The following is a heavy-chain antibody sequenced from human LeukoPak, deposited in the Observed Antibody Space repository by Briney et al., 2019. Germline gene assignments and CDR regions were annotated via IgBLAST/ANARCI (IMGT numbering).Heavy chain of an antibody. J-gene: IGHJ4*02. CDR3: AKLPDSSGYHYFDY. CDR1: GFTFSSYT. V-gene: IGHV3-23*01. Sequence: GGSLRLSCAASGFTFSSYTMTWVRQAPGKGLEWVSGITSGGSKYYADSVKGRFTISRDNSKNSLYLQMNSLRAEDTAVYYCAKLPDSSGYHYFDYWGQGTLVTVSS. D-gene: IGHD3-22*01. CDR2: ITSGGSK.